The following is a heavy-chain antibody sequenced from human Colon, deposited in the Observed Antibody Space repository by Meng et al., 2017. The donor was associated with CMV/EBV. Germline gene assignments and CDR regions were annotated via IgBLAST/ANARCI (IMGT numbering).Heavy chain of an antibody. J-gene: IGHJ4*02. Sequence: GSLRLSCTVSGGSISSSSYYWGWIRQPPGKGLEWIGSFYYSGNTYYNPSLESRVTISVDLSKNQFSLKMNSVTAADTAVYYCARGPLAAYYWGQGTLVTVSS. CDR3: ARGPLAAYY. CDR2: FYYSGNT. D-gene: IGHD6-25*01. CDR1: GGSISSSSYY. V-gene: IGHV4-39*07.